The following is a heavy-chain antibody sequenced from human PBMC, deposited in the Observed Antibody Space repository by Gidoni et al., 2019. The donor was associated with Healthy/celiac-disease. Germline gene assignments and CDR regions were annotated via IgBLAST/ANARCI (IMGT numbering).Heavy chain of an antibody. CDR1: GFTFSSYA. D-gene: IGHD6-19*01. CDR2: ISGSGGST. CDR3: AKDQAEAVAGTWADY. J-gene: IGHJ4*02. V-gene: IGHV3-23*01. Sequence: EVQLLESVGGLVQPGGSLRLSCAASGFTFSSYAMSWVRQAPGKGLEWVSAISGSGGSTYYADSVKGRFTISRDNSKNTLYLQMNSLRAEDTAVYYCAKDQAEAVAGTWADYWGQGTLVTVSS.